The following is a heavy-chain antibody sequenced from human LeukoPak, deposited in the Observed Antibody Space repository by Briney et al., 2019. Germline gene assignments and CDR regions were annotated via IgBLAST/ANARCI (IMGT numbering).Heavy chain of an antibody. CDR3: ARDVPRGTGYMDV. Sequence: SETLSLTCTVSGGSIKNFYWTWIRQPPGKGLEWIGYIYYSGSTSSNPSLKSRVTISVDTSKSQFSLRLKYVTAADTAVYYCARDVPRGTGYMDVWGKGTTVTVSS. CDR1: GGSIKNFY. D-gene: IGHD3-10*01. CDR2: IYYSGST. J-gene: IGHJ6*03. V-gene: IGHV4-59*01.